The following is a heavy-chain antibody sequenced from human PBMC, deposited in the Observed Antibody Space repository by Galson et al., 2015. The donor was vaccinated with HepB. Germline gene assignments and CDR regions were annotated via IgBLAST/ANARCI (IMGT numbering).Heavy chain of an antibody. Sequence: SVKVSCKASGYTFTSYYMHWVRQAPGQGLEWMGIINPSGGSTSYAQKFQGRVTMTRDTSTSTVCMELSSLRAEDTAVYYCARDPREVTGSSGTDFDYWGQGTLVTVSS. J-gene: IGHJ4*02. CDR1: GYTFTSYY. CDR3: ARDPREVTGSSGTDFDY. D-gene: IGHD3-22*01. CDR2: INPSGGST. V-gene: IGHV1-46*01.